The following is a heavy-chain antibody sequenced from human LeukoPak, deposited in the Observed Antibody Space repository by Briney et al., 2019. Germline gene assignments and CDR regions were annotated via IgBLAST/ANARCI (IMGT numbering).Heavy chain of an antibody. Sequence: GGSLRLSCAASGFTVSTYGMHWVRQAPGKGLEWVAFIRYDGSNKYYADSVRGRFTISRDNSKNTLYLQMNSLRLEDTAVYYCAFGSAGPFDYWGQGTLVTVSS. D-gene: IGHD6-19*01. CDR3: AFGSAGPFDY. CDR1: GFTVSTYG. V-gene: IGHV3-30*02. J-gene: IGHJ4*02. CDR2: IRYDGSNK.